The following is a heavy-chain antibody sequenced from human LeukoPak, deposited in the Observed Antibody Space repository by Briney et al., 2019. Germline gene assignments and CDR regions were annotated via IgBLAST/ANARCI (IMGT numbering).Heavy chain of an antibody. J-gene: IGHJ5*02. Sequence: PGGSLRLSCAASGFTVSSNYMSWVRQAPGKGLEWVSVIYSGGSTYYADSVKGRFTISRDNSKNTLYLQMNSLRAEDTAVYYCARDRAASARFVPWGQGTLVTVSS. V-gene: IGHV3-66*01. CDR2: IYSGGST. CDR1: GFTVSSNY. D-gene: IGHD6-25*01. CDR3: ARDRAASARFVP.